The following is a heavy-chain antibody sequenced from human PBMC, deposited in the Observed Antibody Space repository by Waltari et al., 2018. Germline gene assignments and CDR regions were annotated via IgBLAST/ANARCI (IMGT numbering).Heavy chain of an antibody. J-gene: IGHJ3*02. CDR3: ARDKLYDILTGYSKDAFDI. D-gene: IGHD3-9*01. Sequence: EVQLVESGGGLVQPGGSLRPSCAASGFTFSSYWMSWVRQAPGKGLEWVANIKQDGSEKYYVDSVKGRFTISRDNAKNSLYLQMNSLRAEDTAVYYCARDKLYDILTGYSKDAFDIWGQGTMVTVSS. CDR1: GFTFSSYW. V-gene: IGHV3-7*01. CDR2: IKQDGSEK.